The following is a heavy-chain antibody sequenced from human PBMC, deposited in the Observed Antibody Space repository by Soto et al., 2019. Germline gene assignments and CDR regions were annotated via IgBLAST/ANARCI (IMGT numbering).Heavy chain of an antibody. CDR1: GFTFSHAW. J-gene: IGHJ4*02. CDR3: STEPLDY. V-gene: IGHV3-15*01. Sequence: GGSLRLSCAASGFTFSHAWMSWVRQAPGKGLEWVGRIKSETDGGTTNYAAPVKGRFTISRDDSENTLFLQMNSLKTEDTAVYFCSTEPLDYWGQGTLVTVSS. CDR2: IKSETDGGTT.